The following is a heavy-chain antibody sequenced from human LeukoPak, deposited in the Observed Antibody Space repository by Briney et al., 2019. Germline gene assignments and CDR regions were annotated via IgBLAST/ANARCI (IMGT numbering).Heavy chain of an antibody. CDR3: AKDRYSYAFEYSDS. CDR2: ISNDGSKK. D-gene: IGHD5-18*01. CDR1: GFTFSSYG. J-gene: IGHJ4*02. Sequence: GGSLRLSCAASGFTFSSYGMHWVRQALGKGLDWVAVISNDGSKKYYADSVKGRFTISRDNSKNTLSLQVSSLRTEDTAVYYCAKDRYSYAFEYSDSWGQGTLVTVSS. V-gene: IGHV3-30*18.